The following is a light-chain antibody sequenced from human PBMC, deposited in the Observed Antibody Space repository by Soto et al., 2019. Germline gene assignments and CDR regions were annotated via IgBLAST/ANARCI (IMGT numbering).Light chain of an antibody. V-gene: IGKV1-27*01. CDR3: QKYNSAPRT. Sequence: DIQVTQSPSSLSASVGDRVTITCRASQSISSYLNWYQQKPGKVPKLLIYAASTLQSGVQSRFSGSGSGTDFTLTIRSLQPEDVATYYCQKYNSAPRTFGQGTKVDIK. J-gene: IGKJ1*01. CDR1: QSISSY. CDR2: AAS.